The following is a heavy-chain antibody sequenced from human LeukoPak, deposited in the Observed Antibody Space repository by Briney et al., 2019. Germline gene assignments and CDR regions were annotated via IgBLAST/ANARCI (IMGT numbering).Heavy chain of an antibody. V-gene: IGHV3-23*01. J-gene: IGHJ4*02. D-gene: IGHD3-22*01. CDR3: ARDPRGPTTYDHSGRDTLDY. CDR2: ISGGGKT. CDR1: GFAFGSFG. Sequence: PGGSLRLSCAVSGFAFGSFGMSWVRQAPGKGLEWVSGISGGGKTNYADSVKGRFTVSRDNSKNTLYLQMNSLRHEDTAVYYCARDPRGPTTYDHSGRDTLDYWGQGTLVTVSS.